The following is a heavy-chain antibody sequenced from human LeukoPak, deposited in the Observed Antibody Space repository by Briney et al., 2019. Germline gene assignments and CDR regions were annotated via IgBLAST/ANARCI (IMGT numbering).Heavy chain of an antibody. D-gene: IGHD1-26*01. V-gene: IGHV4-59*01. CDR3: ARGELSHAFDI. CDR1: GGSISSYY. CDR2: IYYSGST. Sequence: SETLSLTCTVSGGSISSYYWSWIRQPPGKGLEWIGYIYYSGSTNYNPSLKSRVTISVDTSKNQFSLKLSSVTAADTAVYYCARGELSHAFDIWGQGTMVTVSS. J-gene: IGHJ3*02.